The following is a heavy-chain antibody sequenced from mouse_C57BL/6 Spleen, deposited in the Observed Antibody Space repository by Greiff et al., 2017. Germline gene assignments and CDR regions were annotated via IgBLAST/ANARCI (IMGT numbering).Heavy chain of an antibody. CDR3: TTPAQATDYFDY. V-gene: IGHV14-4*01. D-gene: IGHD3-2*02. CDR1: GFNIKDDY. J-gene: IGHJ2*01. Sequence: VQLKQSGAELVRPGASVKLSCTASGFNIKDDYMHWVKQRPEQGLEWIGWIDPENGDTEYASKFQGKATITADTSSNTAYLQLSSLTSEDTAVYYCTTPAQATDYFDYWGQGTTLTVSS. CDR2: IDPENGDT.